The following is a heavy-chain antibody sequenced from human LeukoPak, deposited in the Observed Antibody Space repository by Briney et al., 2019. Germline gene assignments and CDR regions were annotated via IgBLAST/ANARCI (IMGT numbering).Heavy chain of an antibody. J-gene: IGHJ6*02. CDR3: ARERDYYYGMDV. CDR2: IYHSGST. Sequence: PSETLSLTCAVSGGSISSGGYSWSWIRQPPGTGLEWIGYIYHSGSTYYNPSLKSRVTISVDRSKNQFSLKLSSVTAAGTAVYYCARERDYYYGMDVWGQGTTITVSS. CDR1: GGSISSGGYS. V-gene: IGHV4-30-2*01.